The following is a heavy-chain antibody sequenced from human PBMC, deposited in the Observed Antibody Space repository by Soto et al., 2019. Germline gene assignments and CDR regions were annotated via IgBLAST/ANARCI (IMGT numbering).Heavy chain of an antibody. V-gene: IGHV3-23*01. J-gene: IGHJ6*03. CDR3: AKGAWDFYYSYMDV. CDR2: ISGSSGST. Sequence: EVQLLESGGGLVQPGGSLRLSCAASGFTFSSYAMSWVRQAPGKGLEWVSAISGSSGSTYYADSVKGRFTLFRDSSKNTRYLQMNSLRAEDTAIYYCAKGAWDFYYSYMDVWCKGTTVTVSS. CDR1: GFTFSSYA. D-gene: IGHD7-27*01.